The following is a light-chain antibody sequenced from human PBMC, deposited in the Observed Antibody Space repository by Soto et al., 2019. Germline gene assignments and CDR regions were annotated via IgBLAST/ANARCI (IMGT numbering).Light chain of an antibody. Sequence: QSVLTQPASVSGSPGQSITISCTGTSSDVGGYNYVSWYQQHPGKAPKLMIYEVSNRPSGVSNRFSGSKSGNTASLTISGLQADDEADYYCSSYPSSSTLGVFGGGTKLTVL. V-gene: IGLV2-14*01. J-gene: IGLJ3*02. CDR3: SSYPSSSTLGV. CDR1: SSDVGGYNY. CDR2: EVS.